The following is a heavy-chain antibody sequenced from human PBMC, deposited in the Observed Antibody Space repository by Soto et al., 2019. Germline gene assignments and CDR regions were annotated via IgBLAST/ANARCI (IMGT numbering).Heavy chain of an antibody. CDR1: GGSGGSFSGYY. J-gene: IGHJ4*02. CDR3: ARVANDYGDYFAVDY. D-gene: IGHD4-17*01. CDR2: VYYSGGT. Sequence: PSETLSLTCAVYGGSGGSFSGYYWSWIRQPPGKGLEWIGNVYYSGGTSYNPSLESRVTISVDTSKNQFSLKLSSVTAADTAVYYCARVANDYGDYFAVDYWGQGISVTVSS. V-gene: IGHV4-59*02.